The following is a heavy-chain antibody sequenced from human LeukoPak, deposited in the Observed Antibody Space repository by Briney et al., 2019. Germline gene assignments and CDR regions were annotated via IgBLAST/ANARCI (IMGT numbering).Heavy chain of an antibody. CDR2: INHSGST. Sequence: SETLSLTCAVYGGSFSGYYWSWIRQPPGKGLEWIGEINHSGSTNYNPSLKSRVTISVDTSKNQFSLKLSSVTAADTAVYYCARLVYSGYVSPPDDYWGQGTLVTVSS. CDR3: ARLVYSGYVSPPDDY. D-gene: IGHD5-12*01. J-gene: IGHJ4*02. V-gene: IGHV4-34*01. CDR1: GGSFSGYY.